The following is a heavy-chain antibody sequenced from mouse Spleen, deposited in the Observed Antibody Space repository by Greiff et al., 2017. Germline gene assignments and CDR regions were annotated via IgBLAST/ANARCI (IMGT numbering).Heavy chain of an antibody. J-gene: IGHJ2*01. CDR2: ISSGGSYT. D-gene: IGHD1-1*01. CDR3: ERQKNDGSSDYCDD. Sequence: EVQGVESGGGLVKPGGSLILSCAASGFTFSSYAMSWVRQTPEKRLEWVATISSGGSYTYYPDSVKGRFTISRDNAKNTLYLQMSSLRSEDTAMYYCERQKNDGSSDYCDDWGQGTTLTVSS. CDR1: GFTFSSYA. V-gene: IGHV5-9-3*01.